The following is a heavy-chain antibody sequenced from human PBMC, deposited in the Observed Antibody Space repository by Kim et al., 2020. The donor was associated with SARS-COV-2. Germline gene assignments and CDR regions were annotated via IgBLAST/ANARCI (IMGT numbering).Heavy chain of an antibody. Sequence: GGSLRLSCAASGFTFDDYAMHWVRQAPGKGLEWVSLISGDGGSTYYADSVNGRFTISRDNSKNSLYLQMNSLRTEDTALYYCAKSPLGYCSSTSCYTYYYMDVWGKGITVTVSS. CDR1: GFTFDDYA. CDR2: ISGDGGST. J-gene: IGHJ6*03. CDR3: AKSPLGYCSSTSCYTYYYMDV. V-gene: IGHV3-43*02. D-gene: IGHD2-2*02.